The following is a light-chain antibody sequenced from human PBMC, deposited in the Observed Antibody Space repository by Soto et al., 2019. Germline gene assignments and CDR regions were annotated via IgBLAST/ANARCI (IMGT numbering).Light chain of an antibody. CDR3: QRHNSFPPP. J-gene: IGKJ1*01. CDR1: QSIRYY. CDR2: GAS. Sequence: DIQLTQSPPTLSASVGDRVTITCRASQSIRYYLAWYQQMPGKAPKLLIYGASSLQSGVPSRFSGSGSGTEFTLTISSLQPDDSATYFCQRHNSFPPPLGQRSK. V-gene: IGKV1-5*01.